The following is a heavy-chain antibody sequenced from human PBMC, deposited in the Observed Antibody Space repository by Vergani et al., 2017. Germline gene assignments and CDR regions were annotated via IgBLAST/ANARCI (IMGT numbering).Heavy chain of an antibody. Sequence: VQLVESGGGLIQPGGSLRLSCAASGFTFSSYAMHLVRQVPGKGLEWVAVISYDGSNKYYADSVKGRFTISRDNSTNTLYLQMNSLRAEDTAVYYCARKGWGAPFDYWGQGTLVTVSS. CDR2: ISYDGSNK. J-gene: IGHJ4*02. D-gene: IGHD1-26*01. CDR3: ARKGWGAPFDY. V-gene: IGHV3-30*04. CDR1: GFTFSSYA.